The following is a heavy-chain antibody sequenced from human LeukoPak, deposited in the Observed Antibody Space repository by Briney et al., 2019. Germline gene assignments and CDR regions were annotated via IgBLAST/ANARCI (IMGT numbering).Heavy chain of an antibody. CDR2: IRSKAYGGTT. V-gene: IGHV3-49*04. D-gene: IGHD3-22*01. Sequence: QPGRSLRLSCTASGFTFGDYAMSWVRQAPGKGLEWVGFIRSKAYGGTTEYAASVKGRFTLSRDDSKSIAYLQMNSLKTEDTAVYYCTIGDSSGYYLIIQHWGQGTLVTVSS. CDR3: TIGDSSGYYLIIQH. CDR1: GFTFGDYA. J-gene: IGHJ1*01.